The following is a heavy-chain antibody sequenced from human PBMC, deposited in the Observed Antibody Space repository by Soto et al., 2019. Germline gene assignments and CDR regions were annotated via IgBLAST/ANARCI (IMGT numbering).Heavy chain of an antibody. D-gene: IGHD3-9*01. Sequence: EVQLVESGGVLAQPGGSLRLSCAASGFTFNTFGMNWVRQAPGKGLEWISYISVTSTTIHYADSVKGRFAISRDNAKNSLYLEMDSLRVEDTAVYYCPRDGAMTGVFDYWGPGTVVTVSS. CDR1: GFTFNTFG. V-gene: IGHV3-48*01. J-gene: IGHJ4*02. CDR2: ISVTSTTI. CDR3: PRDGAMTGVFDY.